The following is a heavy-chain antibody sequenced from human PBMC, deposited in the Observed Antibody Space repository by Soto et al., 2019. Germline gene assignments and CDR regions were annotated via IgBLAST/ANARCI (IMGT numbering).Heavy chain of an antibody. Sequence: PSDTLSLTCTVSGCSISSSSYYWGWIRQPPGKGLEWIGSIYYSGSTYYNPSLKSRVTISVDTSKNQFSLKLSSVTAADTAVYYCARHGTLTMVRGPRTMFDYWGQGTLVTVSS. CDR3: ARHGTLTMVRGPRTMFDY. J-gene: IGHJ4*02. V-gene: IGHV4-39*01. CDR1: GCSISSSSYY. CDR2: IYYSGST. D-gene: IGHD3-10*01.